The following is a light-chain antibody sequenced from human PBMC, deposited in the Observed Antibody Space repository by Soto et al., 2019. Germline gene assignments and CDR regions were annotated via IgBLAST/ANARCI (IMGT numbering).Light chain of an antibody. J-gene: IGLJ1*01. CDR2: EVS. CDR3: SSYTSSSTLVV. Sequence: QSVLTQPASVSGSPGQSITISCTGTSSDVGGYNYVSWYQQHPGKAPKLMIYEVSNRPLGVSNRFSGSKSGNTASLTISGLQAEDEADYYCSSYTSSSTLVVFGTGTKLTVL. CDR1: SSDVGGYNY. V-gene: IGLV2-14*01.